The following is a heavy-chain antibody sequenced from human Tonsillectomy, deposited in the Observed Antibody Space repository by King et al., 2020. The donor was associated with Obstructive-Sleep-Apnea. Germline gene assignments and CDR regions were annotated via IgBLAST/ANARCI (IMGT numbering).Heavy chain of an antibody. CDR3: ARDHSVGIIAAGTPIGY. CDR1: GYTFTSYG. J-gene: IGHJ4*02. D-gene: IGHD6-13*01. V-gene: IGHV1-18*01. Sequence: VQLVESGAEVKKPGASVKVSCKASGYTFTSYGISWVRQAPGQGLEWMGWISADNDNTNYSQKLQGRGTMTTDTSTSTVYMELRSLRSDDTAVYYCARDHSVGIIAAGTPIGYWGQGTPVTVSS. CDR2: ISADNDNT.